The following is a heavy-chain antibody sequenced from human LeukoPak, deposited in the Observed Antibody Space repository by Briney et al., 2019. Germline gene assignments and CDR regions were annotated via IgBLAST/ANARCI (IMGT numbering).Heavy chain of an antibody. CDR3: AKAPVTTCRGAFCYPFDY. D-gene: IGHD2-15*01. V-gene: IGHV3-73*01. CDR1: GFTFSGSA. CDR2: IRSKANSYAT. J-gene: IGHJ4*02. Sequence: AGGSLRLSCAASGFTFSGSAMDWVRQAPGKGLEWVGHIRSKANSYATAYAASVKGRFTVSRDDSKNTAFLQMNRLRPEDAAVYYCAKAPVTTCRGAFCYPFDYWGLGTLVTVSS.